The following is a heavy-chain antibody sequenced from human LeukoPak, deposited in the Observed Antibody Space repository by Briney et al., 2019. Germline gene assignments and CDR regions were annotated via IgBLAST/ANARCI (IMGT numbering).Heavy chain of an antibody. J-gene: IGHJ5*02. CDR3: ARDNSVRDEAWWFNP. V-gene: IGHV1-46*01. D-gene: IGHD5-24*01. CDR1: GYTLTELS. CDR2: ISPSGGST. Sequence: ASVKVSCKVSGYTLTELSMHWVRQAPGQGPEWMGVISPSGGSTIYAQKFKGRVTLTRDMSTSTDYLELSSLRSEDTAVYYCARDNSVRDEAWWFNPWGQGTLVTVSS.